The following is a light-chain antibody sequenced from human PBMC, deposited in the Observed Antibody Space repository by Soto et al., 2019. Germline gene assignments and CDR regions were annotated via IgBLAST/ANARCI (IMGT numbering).Light chain of an antibody. CDR2: GSS. Sequence: EIVLTQSPGTLSLSPGERATLSCRASQSVSSDYLAWYQQKPGRAPRLLIYGSSSRATGIPDRFSGSGSGPALTLTISLLEPDDFAVYYCQQNAGSPYTFGPGTKLEIK. CDR1: QSVSSDY. V-gene: IGKV3-20*01. J-gene: IGKJ2*01. CDR3: QQNAGSPYT.